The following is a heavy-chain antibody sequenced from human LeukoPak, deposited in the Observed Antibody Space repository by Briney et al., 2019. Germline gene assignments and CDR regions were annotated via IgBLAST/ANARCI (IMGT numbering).Heavy chain of an antibody. J-gene: IGHJ4*02. D-gene: IGHD6-13*01. CDR1: GFTFSSYE. CDR3: ARDSSSWPYYFDY. V-gene: IGHV3-48*03. Sequence: HTGGSLRLSCAASGFTFSSYEMNWVRQAPGKGLEWVSYISSSGGTIYYADSVKGRFTISRDNAKNSLYLQMNSLRAEDTAVYYCARDSSSWPYYFDYWGQGTLVTVSS. CDR2: ISSSGGTI.